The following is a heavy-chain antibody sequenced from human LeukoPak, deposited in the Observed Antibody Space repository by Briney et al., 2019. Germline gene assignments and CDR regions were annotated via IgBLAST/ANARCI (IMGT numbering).Heavy chain of an antibody. CDR2: IVPDDSDT. V-gene: IGHV5-51*04. J-gene: IGHJ4*02. CDR1: GYTFISFW. D-gene: IGHD4-11*01. Sequence: GESLKISCKGSGYTFISFWIGWVRQMPGKGPEWLGMIVPDDSDTRYSPSFQGQVTISVDKPLSTAYLHWSSLKASDTAMYYCTRSTRMTNPDYWGQGTQVTVSS. CDR3: TRSTRMTNPDY.